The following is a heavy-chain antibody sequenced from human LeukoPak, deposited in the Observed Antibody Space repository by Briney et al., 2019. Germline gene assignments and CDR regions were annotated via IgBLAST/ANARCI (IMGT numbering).Heavy chain of an antibody. CDR1: GYTFTGYY. Sequence: ASVKVSCKASGYTFTGYYMHWVRQAPGQGLEWMGWINPNSGGTNYAQKFQGRVTMTRDTSISTAYMELSRLRSDDTAVYYCARDIGSSWYLDYWGQGTLVTVSS. D-gene: IGHD6-13*01. V-gene: IGHV1-2*02. CDR2: INPNSGGT. J-gene: IGHJ4*02. CDR3: ARDIGSSWYLDY.